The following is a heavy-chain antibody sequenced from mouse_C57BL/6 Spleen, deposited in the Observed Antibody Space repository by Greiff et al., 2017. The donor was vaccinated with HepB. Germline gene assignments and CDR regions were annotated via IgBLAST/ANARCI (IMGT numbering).Heavy chain of an antibody. CDR3: ARWNGSPYYYAMDY. CDR2: INPYNGGT. Sequence: EVQLQQSGPVLVKPGASVKMSCKASGYTFTDYYMNWVKQSHGKSLEWIGVINPYNGGTSYNQKFKGKATLTVDKSSSTAYMELNSLTSEDSAVYYCARWNGSPYYYAMDYWGQGTSVTVSS. D-gene: IGHD1-1*01. J-gene: IGHJ4*01. V-gene: IGHV1-19*01. CDR1: GYTFTDYY.